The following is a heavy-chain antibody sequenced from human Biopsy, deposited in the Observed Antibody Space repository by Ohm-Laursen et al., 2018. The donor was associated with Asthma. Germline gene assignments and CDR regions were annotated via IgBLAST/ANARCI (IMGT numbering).Heavy chain of an antibody. CDR2: IYYSGRT. CDR1: SDAMSTSGSY. CDR3: ARAVSSSSYWYFDL. D-gene: IGHD6-6*01. V-gene: IGHV4-39*02. J-gene: IGHJ2*01. Sequence: SDTLSLTCLVSSDAMSTSGSYWGWIRQSPGKGLEWIGSIYYSGRTYYNPSLESRVTISADTSKNHFSLKVTSVTAADTAVYYCARAVSSSSYWYFDLWGRGDLVTVSS.